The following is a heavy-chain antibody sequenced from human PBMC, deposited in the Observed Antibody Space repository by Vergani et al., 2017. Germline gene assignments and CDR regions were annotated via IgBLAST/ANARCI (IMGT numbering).Heavy chain of an antibody. J-gene: IGHJ4*02. Sequence: QVQLVESGGGVVQPGGSLRLSCATSGFTFSSYGMHWVRQAPGKGLGWVTFIRYDESNKYYADSVQGRFPISRDNDKSTLYLQMNSLRLEDTAVYYCAKVQWGRSGYTGGYYFDYWGKGTLVTV. CDR1: GFTFSSYG. CDR3: AKVQWGRSGYTGGYYFDY. D-gene: IGHD3-22*01. V-gene: IGHV3-30*02. CDR2: IRYDESNK.